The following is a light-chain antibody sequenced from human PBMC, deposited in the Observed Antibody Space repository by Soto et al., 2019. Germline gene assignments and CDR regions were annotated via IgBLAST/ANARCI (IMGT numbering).Light chain of an antibody. Sequence: DIQMTQSPSSLSASVGDRVTITCRASRTINNFLSWYQQKPGKPPKLLIYGASRLQSGVPSRFSGSGSGTDFILAISDLQTEAVAFYFCQESSSTPYIFGQGTKLEVK. CDR2: GAS. CDR1: RTINNF. V-gene: IGKV1-39*01. J-gene: IGKJ2*01. CDR3: QESSSTPYI.